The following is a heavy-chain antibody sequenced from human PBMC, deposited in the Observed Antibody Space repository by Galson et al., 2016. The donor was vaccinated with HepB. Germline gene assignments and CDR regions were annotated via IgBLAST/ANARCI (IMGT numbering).Heavy chain of an antibody. D-gene: IGHD1-26*01. J-gene: IGHJ2*01. V-gene: IGHV3-30-3*01. Sequence: SLRLSCAASGFILSTYPIHWVRQAPDKGLEWVAVISYDGSKKYYVDSLRGRFTISRDNSRSTVYLQMNSLRADDTAVYYCARGSGSCLGWVFDLWGRGALVTVSS. CDR3: ARGSGSCLGWVFDL. CDR1: GFILSTYP. CDR2: ISYDGSKK.